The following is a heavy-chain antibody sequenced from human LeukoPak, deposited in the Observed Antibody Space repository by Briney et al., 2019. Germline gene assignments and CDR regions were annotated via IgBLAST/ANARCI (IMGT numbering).Heavy chain of an antibody. V-gene: IGHV4-39*01. CDR2: IYYSGST. CDR3: ARLFKTLVPAANCIDY. D-gene: IGHD2-2*01. CDR1: GGSISSSSYY. J-gene: IGHJ4*02. Sequence: SETLSLTCTVSGGSISSSSYYWGWIRQPPGKGLEWIGSIYYSGSTYYNPSLKSRVTISVDTSKNQFSLKLSSVTAADTAVYYYARLFKTLVPAANCIDYWGPGTLVTVSS.